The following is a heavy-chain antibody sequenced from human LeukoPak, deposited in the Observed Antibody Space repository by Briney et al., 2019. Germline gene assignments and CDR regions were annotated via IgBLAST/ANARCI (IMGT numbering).Heavy chain of an antibody. V-gene: IGHV1-69*01. J-gene: IGHJ2*01. Sequence: SVKVSCKSSGGTFGWNVTSWVRQPPAQGLGWMGVIIPPFGTAHYAQKFQDRLTITVDESATTVYMEMSSLRSEDTAMYYCAKERDTALVTGYLNLWGRGTLVTVSA. CDR2: IIPPFGTA. CDR1: GGTFGWNV. D-gene: IGHD5-18*01. CDR3: AKERDTALVTGYLNL.